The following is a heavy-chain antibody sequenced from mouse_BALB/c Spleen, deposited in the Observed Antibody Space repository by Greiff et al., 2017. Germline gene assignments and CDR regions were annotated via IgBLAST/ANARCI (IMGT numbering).Heavy chain of an antibody. Sequence: EVQVVESGGGLVKPGGSLKLSCAASGFTFSSYAMSWVRQTPEKRLEWVASISSGGSTYYPDSVKGRFTISRDNARNILYLQMSSLRSEDTAMYYCARRRYGNGPDFDDWGQGTTLTVSA. V-gene: IGHV5-6-5*01. D-gene: IGHD2-1*01. CDR2: ISSGGST. CDR1: GFTFSSYA. J-gene: IGHJ2*01. CDR3: ARRRYGNGPDFDD.